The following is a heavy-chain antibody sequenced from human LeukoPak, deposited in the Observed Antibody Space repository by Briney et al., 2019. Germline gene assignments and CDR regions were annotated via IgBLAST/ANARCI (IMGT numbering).Heavy chain of an antibody. CDR3: ARLSGYSSGHYYSDY. D-gene: IGHD3-22*01. Sequence: SETLSLTCTVSGGSISSDYWSWIRQPPGKGLEWIGYIYYRGSTNYNPSLKSRVTISVDTSKNQFSLKLSSVTAADTAVYYRARLSGYSSGHYYSDYWGQGTLVTVSS. CDR1: GGSISSDY. V-gene: IGHV4-59*01. CDR2: IYYRGST. J-gene: IGHJ4*02.